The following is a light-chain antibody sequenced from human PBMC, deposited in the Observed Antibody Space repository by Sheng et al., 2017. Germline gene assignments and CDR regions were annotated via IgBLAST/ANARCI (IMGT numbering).Light chain of an antibody. Sequence: SYELTQPSSVSVSPGQTATITCSGDILAKKYARWFQQKPGQAPKMVMYKDSERPSGIPERFSGSSSGTTVTLTISGAQVEDEADYFCYCATDNGLLFAGGTKVTVL. V-gene: IGLV3-27*01. J-gene: IGLJ2*01. CDR1: ILAKKY. CDR2: KDS. CDR3: YCATDNGLL.